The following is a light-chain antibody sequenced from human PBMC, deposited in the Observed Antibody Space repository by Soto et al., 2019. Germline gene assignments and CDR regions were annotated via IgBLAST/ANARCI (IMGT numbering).Light chain of an antibody. V-gene: IGLV2-14*01. J-gene: IGLJ1*01. CDR3: NSYTNNNTFV. CDR2: EVS. Sequence: QSVLTQPASVSGSPGQSITISCTGTSSDVGGYNYVSWFQQHPGKAPKLMIYEVSNRPSGVSNRFSGSRSGNTASLTISGLQSEDEAEYYCNSYTNNNTFVFGTGTKVTGL. CDR1: SSDVGGYNY.